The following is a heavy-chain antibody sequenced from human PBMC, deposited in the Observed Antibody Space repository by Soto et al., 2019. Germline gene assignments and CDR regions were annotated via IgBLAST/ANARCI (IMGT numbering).Heavy chain of an antibody. V-gene: IGHV1-69*08. J-gene: IGHJ5*02. CDR3: ARDGIAAAAGTGWFDP. D-gene: IGHD6-13*01. Sequence: QVQLVQSGAEVKKPGSSVKVSCKASGGSFSSYTLSWVRQAPGQGLEWMGRIIPILAIANYAQKFQGRVTITADKSTSIAYMELSSLRSEDTAVYYCARDGIAAAAGTGWFDPWGQGTLVTVSS. CDR1: GGSFSSYT. CDR2: IIPILAIA.